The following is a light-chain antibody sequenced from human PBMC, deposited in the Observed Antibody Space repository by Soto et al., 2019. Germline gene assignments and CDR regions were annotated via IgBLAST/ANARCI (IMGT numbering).Light chain of an antibody. CDR1: QSVSSTS. Sequence: EIVLTQSPGPLSFSPGERATLSCRASQSVSSTSLAWYQQKPGQAPRLLIYGASNRATGIPDRFSGSGSGTDFTLTISRLEPEDFAVYYCQQYDGSPPWTFGLGTKVEFK. CDR3: QQYDGSPPWT. V-gene: IGKV3-20*01. CDR2: GAS. J-gene: IGKJ1*01.